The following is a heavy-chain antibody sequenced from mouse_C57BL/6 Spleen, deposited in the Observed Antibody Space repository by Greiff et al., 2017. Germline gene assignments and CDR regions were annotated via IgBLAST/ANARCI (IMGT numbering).Heavy chain of an antibody. CDR1: GYTFTDYE. CDR3: TRKLGRGGGFAY. J-gene: IGHJ3*01. D-gene: IGHD4-1*01. V-gene: IGHV1-15*01. Sequence: QVQLQQSGAELVRPGASVTLSCKASGYTFTDYEMHWVKQTPVHGLEWIGAIDPETGGTAYNQKFKGKAILTADKSSSTAYMELRSLTSEDSAVYYCTRKLGRGGGFAYWGQGTLVTVSA. CDR2: IDPETGGT.